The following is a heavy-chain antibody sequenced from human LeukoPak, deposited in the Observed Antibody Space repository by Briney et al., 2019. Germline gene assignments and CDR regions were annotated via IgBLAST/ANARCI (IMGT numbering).Heavy chain of an antibody. D-gene: IGHD3-16*02. CDR1: GFTFDNYA. V-gene: IGHV3-43*02. CDR3: AKDMEYDYVWGSYRDGFDY. Sequence: PGGSLRLSCAASGFTFDNYAMHWVRQAPGKGLEWVSLISGDGGSTYYADSVKGRFTISRDNNKNSLYLQMNSLRTEDTALYYCAKDMEYDYVWGSYRDGFDYWGQGTLVTVSS. CDR2: ISGDGGST. J-gene: IGHJ4*02.